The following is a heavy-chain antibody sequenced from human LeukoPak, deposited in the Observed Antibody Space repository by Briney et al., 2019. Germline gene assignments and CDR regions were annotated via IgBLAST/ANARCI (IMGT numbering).Heavy chain of an antibody. J-gene: IGHJ3*02. V-gene: IGHV1-18*01. CDR3: ARVLTRITMVRGVIAPYDAFDI. Sequence: ASVKVSCKASGYTFTSYGISWVRQAPGQGLEWMGWISAYNGNTNYAQKLQGRVTMTTDTSTSTAYMELRSLRSDDTAVYYCARVLTRITMVRGVIAPYDAFDIWGQGTMVTVSS. D-gene: IGHD3-10*01. CDR1: GYTFTSYG. CDR2: ISAYNGNT.